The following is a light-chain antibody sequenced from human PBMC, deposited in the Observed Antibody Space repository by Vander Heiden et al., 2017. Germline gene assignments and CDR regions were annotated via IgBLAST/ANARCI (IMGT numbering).Light chain of an antibody. J-gene: IGKJ2*01. CDR3: QHGNNTLFT. Sequence: DIQVDQYPTAVSPSVGAGVSITCRASQSISNYLNWYQQKPGKEPKLRIYAASSLQSGVPSRFSGSGSGKDFTLTISRLQPQDYANYFCQHGNNTLFTFGQGTKLDIK. V-gene: IGKV1-39*01. CDR2: AAS. CDR1: QSISNY.